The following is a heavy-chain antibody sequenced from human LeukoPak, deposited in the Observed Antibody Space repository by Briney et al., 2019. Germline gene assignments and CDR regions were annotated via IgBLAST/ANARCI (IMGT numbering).Heavy chain of an antibody. Sequence: PGGSLRLSGPASGLPFSGNAMSWFRQAPGKGLEWVSAISGSGGSTYYADSVKGRFTISRDNSKNTLYLQMNSLRAEDTAVYYCAKDFGCSSTSCYSVYWGQGTLVTVSS. CDR3: AKDFGCSSTSCYSVY. CDR2: ISGSGGST. CDR1: GLPFSGNA. J-gene: IGHJ4*02. V-gene: IGHV3-23*01. D-gene: IGHD2-2*02.